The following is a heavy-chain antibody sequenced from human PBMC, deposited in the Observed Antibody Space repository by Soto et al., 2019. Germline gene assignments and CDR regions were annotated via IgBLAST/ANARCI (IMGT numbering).Heavy chain of an antibody. CDR3: ARLDSSGYYYGYYFDY. V-gene: IGHV3-11*06. D-gene: IGHD3-22*01. Sequence: PGGSLRLSCAASGFTFSDYYMSWIRQVPGKGLEWVAYISGTSDSIPYADSVKGRFTISRDNAKNSLYLQMNSLRAEDTAVYYCARLDSSGYYYGYYFDYWGQGTLVTVSS. J-gene: IGHJ4*02. CDR2: ISGTSDSI. CDR1: GFTFSDYY.